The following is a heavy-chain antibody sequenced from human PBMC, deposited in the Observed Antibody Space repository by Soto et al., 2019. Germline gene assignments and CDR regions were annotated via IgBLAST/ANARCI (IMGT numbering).Heavy chain of an antibody. Sequence: GGSLRLSXXASXXXFNXXXMNXXXQAPGKGLEWVSHIGTGSSSISYADSVRGRFTISRDNAKNFLYLQMNSLRAEDTALYYCARDKDRRSFDYWGQGTLVTVSS. CDR2: IGTGSSSI. V-gene: IGHV3-48*01. J-gene: IGHJ4*02. CDR3: ARDKDRRSFDY. CDR1: XXXFNXXX.